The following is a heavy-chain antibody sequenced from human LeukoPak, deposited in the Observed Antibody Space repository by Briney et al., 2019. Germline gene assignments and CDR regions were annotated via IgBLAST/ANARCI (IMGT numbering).Heavy chain of an antibody. CDR2: IYYSGST. Sequence: SEPLSLPCTVSGFSISSSSYYWGWIRQPPGKGLEWIGSIYYSGSTYYNPSLKSRVTISVDTSKNQFSLKLSSVTAADTAVYYCARVVVAATTFDYWGQGTLVTVSS. J-gene: IGHJ4*02. D-gene: IGHD2-15*01. CDR3: ARVVVAATTFDY. CDR1: GFSISSSSYY. V-gene: IGHV4-39*07.